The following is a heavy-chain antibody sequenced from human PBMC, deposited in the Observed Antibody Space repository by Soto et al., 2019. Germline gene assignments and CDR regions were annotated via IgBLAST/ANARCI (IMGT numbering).Heavy chain of an antibody. CDR2: IIPIFGTA. CDR3: ASRASGSYYLLSHYCYGMDV. V-gene: IGHV1-69*06. CDR1: GCTFSSYA. J-gene: IGHJ6*02. Sequence: GASVKVSCKASGCTFSSYAISWVRQAPGQGLEWMGGIIPIFGTANYAQKFQGRVTITADKSTGTAYMELSSLRSEDTAVYYCASRASGSYYLLSHYCYGMDVWGQGTTVTVSS. D-gene: IGHD3-10*01.